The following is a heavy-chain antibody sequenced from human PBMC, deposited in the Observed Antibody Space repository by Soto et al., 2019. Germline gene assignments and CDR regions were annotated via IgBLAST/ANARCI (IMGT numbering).Heavy chain of an antibody. D-gene: IGHD6-6*01. CDR2: IYYSGST. J-gene: IGHJ6*02. Sequence: SETLSLTCTVSGGSISSYYWSWIRQPPGKGLEWIGYIYYSGSTNYSPSLKSRVTISVDKSKNQFSLKLSSVTAADTAVYYCARGGSSSSRHVYYYYYYGMDVWGQGTTVTVSS. CDR3: ARGGSSSSRHVYYYYYYGMDV. V-gene: IGHV4-59*12. CDR1: GGSISSYY.